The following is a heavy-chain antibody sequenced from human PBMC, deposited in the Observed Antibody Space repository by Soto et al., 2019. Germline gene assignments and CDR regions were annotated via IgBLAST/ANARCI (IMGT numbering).Heavy chain of an antibody. CDR2: ISYDGINK. V-gene: IGHV3-30*18. CDR1: GFTFSNYV. J-gene: IGHJ6*02. CDR3: AKDRYQLIRRCYGLDV. D-gene: IGHD2-2*01. Sequence: GGSLRLSCAASGFTFSNYVMHWVRQAPGKGLEWVAVISYDGINKYYADSVRGRFTISRDNSKNTLFLQMNSLRPEDTAVYYCAKDRYQLIRRCYGLDVWGQGTTVTVSS.